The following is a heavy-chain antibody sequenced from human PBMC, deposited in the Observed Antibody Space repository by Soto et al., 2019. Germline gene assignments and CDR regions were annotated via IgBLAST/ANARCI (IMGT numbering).Heavy chain of an antibody. V-gene: IGHV3-15*01. CDR1: GFTFSNAW. Sequence: GGSLRLSCAASGFTFSNAWMSWVRQAPGKGLEWVGRIKSKTDGGTTDYAAPVKGRFTISRDDSKNTLYLQMNSLKTEDTAVYYCTTWPYSSGEGDWFDPWGQGTLVTVSS. CDR3: TTWPYSSGEGDWFDP. D-gene: IGHD6-19*01. CDR2: IKSKTDGGTT. J-gene: IGHJ5*02.